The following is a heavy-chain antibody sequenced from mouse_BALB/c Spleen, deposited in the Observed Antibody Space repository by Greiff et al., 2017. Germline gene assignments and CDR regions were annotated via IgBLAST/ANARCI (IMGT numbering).Heavy chain of an antibody. D-gene: IGHD2-10*01. Sequence: EVKLEESGGGLVKPGGSLKLSCAASGFTFSRYAMSWVRQTPEKRLEWVASISSGGSTYYPDSVKGRFTISRDNARNILYLQMSSLRSEDTAMYYCAAYYGNPFDYWGQGTTLTVSS. CDR3: AAYYGNPFDY. CDR2: ISSGGST. V-gene: IGHV5-6-5*01. CDR1: GFTFSRYA. J-gene: IGHJ2*01.